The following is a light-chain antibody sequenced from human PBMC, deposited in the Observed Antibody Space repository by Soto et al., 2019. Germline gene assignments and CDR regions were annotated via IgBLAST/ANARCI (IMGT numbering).Light chain of an antibody. CDR2: AAS. V-gene: IGKV1-39*01. Sequence: DIQMTQSPSSLSASVGDRVTITCRASRSIGNSLNWYQQKPGKAPNLLIYAASSLQGGVPSRFSGSGSGTYFTLTITSLQPEDFATFYCQQTYTAPSFTFGPGTKVDIK. CDR3: QQTYTAPSFT. J-gene: IGKJ3*01. CDR1: RSIGNS.